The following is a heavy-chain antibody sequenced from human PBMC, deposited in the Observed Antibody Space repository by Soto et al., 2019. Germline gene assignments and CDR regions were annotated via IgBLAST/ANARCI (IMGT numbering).Heavy chain of an antibody. V-gene: IGHV4-59*01. J-gene: IGHJ4*02. CDR1: GGPISSYY. Sequence: QVQLQESGPGLAKPSETLSLTCTVSGGPISSYYWSWIRQPPGKGLEWIGYIHYSGSTNYNPSLKTRVTISVDTAKKQFSRKLSSVTAADTAVYYCARGSAAIMVDWGQGTLVTVSS. D-gene: IGHD2-2*01. CDR2: IHYSGST. CDR3: ARGSAAIMVD.